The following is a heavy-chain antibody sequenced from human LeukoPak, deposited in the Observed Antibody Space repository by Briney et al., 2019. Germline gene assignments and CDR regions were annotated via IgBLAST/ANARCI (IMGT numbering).Heavy chain of an antibody. CDR3: ARRRRGYKNGWPDAIDI. CDR1: GGSFSDYY. D-gene: IGHD5-18*01. Sequence: PSETLSLTCAVYGGSFSDYYWSWIRQPPGKGLEWIGEVNHRGSANYNPSLESRVTISGDTSKTQFSLKVKSVTAADTAVYYCARRRRGYKNGWPDAIDIWGQGTMVTVSS. CDR2: VNHRGSA. J-gene: IGHJ3*02. V-gene: IGHV4-34*01.